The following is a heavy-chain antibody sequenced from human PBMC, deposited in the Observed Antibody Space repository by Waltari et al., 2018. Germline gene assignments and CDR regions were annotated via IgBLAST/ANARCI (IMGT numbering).Heavy chain of an antibody. CDR1: GYSISSGYY. V-gene: IGHV4-38-2*01. CDR3: ARRRGGGIFGVVIIFGY. D-gene: IGHD3-3*01. Sequence: QVQLQESGPGLVKPSETLSLTCAVSGYSISSGYYWGWIRQPPGKGLEWIGSIYHSGSTYYNPSLKRRVPISVDTSKTQFSLKLSSVTAADTAVYYCARRRGGGIFGVVIIFGYWGQGTLVTVSS. CDR2: IYHSGST. J-gene: IGHJ4*02.